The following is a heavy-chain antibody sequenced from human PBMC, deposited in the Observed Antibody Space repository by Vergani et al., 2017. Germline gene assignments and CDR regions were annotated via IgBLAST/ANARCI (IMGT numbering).Heavy chain of an antibody. V-gene: IGHV4-59*02. Sequence: QVQLQESGPGLVKPSETLYLTCTVSGASVNSSYWSWIRQPPGKGLEWMGYVSFRGDTLYDPSVKGRMTISLNTSSNQFSLYLTSVTAADTAVYYCARSRIYYGAGSPDYWGQGTLVTVSS. CDR1: GASVNSSY. CDR2: VSFRGDT. CDR3: ARSRIYYGAGSPDY. J-gene: IGHJ4*02. D-gene: IGHD3-10*01.